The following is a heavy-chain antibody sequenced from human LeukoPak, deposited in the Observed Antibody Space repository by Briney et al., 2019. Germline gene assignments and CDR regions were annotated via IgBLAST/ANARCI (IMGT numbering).Heavy chain of an antibody. CDR3: ARARYNWNDGVWFDP. D-gene: IGHD1-20*01. Sequence: SETLSLTCAVYGGSFSGYYWSWIRQHPGKGLEWIGYIYYSGSTYYNPSLKSRVTISVDTSKNQFSLKLSSVTAADTAVYYCARARYNWNDGVWFDPWGQGTLVTVSS. J-gene: IGHJ5*02. V-gene: IGHV4-31*11. CDR1: GGSFSGYY. CDR2: IYYSGST.